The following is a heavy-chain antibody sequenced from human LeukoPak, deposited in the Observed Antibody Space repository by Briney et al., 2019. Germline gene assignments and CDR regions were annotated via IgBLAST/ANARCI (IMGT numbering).Heavy chain of an antibody. V-gene: IGHV5-51*01. CDR2: IYPGDSDT. J-gene: IGHJ4*02. Sequence: GESLKISCKGSGYSFSNYWIGWVRQMPGKGLEWMGIIYPGDSDTRYSPSLQGQVTISADKSISTAYLQWSSLKASDTAMYYCARALTPRYCSGGSCYFYYFDYWGQGTLVTVSS. D-gene: IGHD2-15*01. CDR1: GYSFSNYW. CDR3: ARALTPRYCSGGSCYFYYFDY.